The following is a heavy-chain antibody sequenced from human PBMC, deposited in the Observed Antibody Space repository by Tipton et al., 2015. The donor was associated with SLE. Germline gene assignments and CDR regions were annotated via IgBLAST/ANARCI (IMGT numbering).Heavy chain of an antibody. CDR3: AIAGRVWNLFDY. Sequence: TLSLTCTVSGGSISSYYWSWIRQPPGKGLEWIGYIYYSGSTNYNPSLKSRVTISVDTSKNQFSLKLSSVTAADTDVYYCAIAGRVWNLFDYWGQGTLVTASS. J-gene: IGHJ4*02. V-gene: IGHV4-59*08. D-gene: IGHD1-1*01. CDR1: GGSISSYY. CDR2: IYYSGST.